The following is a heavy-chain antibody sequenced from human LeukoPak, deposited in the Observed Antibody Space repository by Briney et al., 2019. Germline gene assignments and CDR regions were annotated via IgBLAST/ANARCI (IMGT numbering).Heavy chain of an antibody. Sequence: ASVKVSCKASGYTFNTYIITWVRQAPGQGREWMGWINPRNGNTNYAQKVQGRVTMTTDMYTNTAYMDLRSLRSDDTAVYYCTRGMNWFDPWGQGTLVTVSS. CDR1: GYTFNTYI. J-gene: IGHJ5*02. V-gene: IGHV1-18*01. CDR2: INPRNGNT. CDR3: TRGMNWFDP.